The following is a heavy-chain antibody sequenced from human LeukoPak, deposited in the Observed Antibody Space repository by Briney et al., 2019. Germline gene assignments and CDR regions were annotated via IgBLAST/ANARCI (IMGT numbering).Heavy chain of an antibody. V-gene: IGHV3-53*01. J-gene: IGHJ4*02. CDR3: ARGHFGLDY. D-gene: IGHD3-10*01. CDR2: IYYDDRT. CDR1: GFTVSDNS. Sequence: GGSLRLSCTVSGFTVSDNSMSWVRQAPGKGLEWVSFIYYDDRTHYSDSVKGRFTISRDNSKNTLYLQMNSLRAEDTAVYYCARGHFGLDYWGPGTLVTVSS.